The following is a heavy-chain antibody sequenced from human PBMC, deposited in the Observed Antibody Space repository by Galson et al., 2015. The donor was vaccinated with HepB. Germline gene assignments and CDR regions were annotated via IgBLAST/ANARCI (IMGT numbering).Heavy chain of an antibody. D-gene: IGHD3-10*01. CDR3: ARTTGGDYYGSGSYGWFDP. Sequence: QSGAEVKKPGESLRISCKGSGYSFTSYWISWVRQMPGKGLEWMGRIDPSDSYTNYSPSFQGHVTISADKSISTAYLQWSSLKASDTAMYYCARTTGGDYYGSGSYGWFDPWGQGTLVTVSS. V-gene: IGHV5-10-1*01. CDR2: IDPSDSYT. CDR1: GYSFTSYW. J-gene: IGHJ5*02.